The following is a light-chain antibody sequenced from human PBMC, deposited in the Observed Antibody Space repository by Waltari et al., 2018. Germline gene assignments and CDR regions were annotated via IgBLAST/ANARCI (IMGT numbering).Light chain of an antibody. CDR1: SSNIGPYY. Sequence: QSVLTQPPSASGTPGQRVTISCSGSSSNIGPYYVYWYQQFPGTAPKLLIYRNNQRPSGVPDRFSGSNSGTSASLAIGGLRSEDEADYYCATWDDSLTAWVFGGGTKVTVL. CDR2: RNN. CDR3: ATWDDSLTAWV. J-gene: IGLJ3*02. V-gene: IGLV1-47*01.